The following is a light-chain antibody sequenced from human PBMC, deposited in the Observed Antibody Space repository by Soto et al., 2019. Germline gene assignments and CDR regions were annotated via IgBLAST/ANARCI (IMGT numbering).Light chain of an antibody. Sequence: SYELTQPPSVSVAPGQTATITCGGDNIGNINVHWYQQRPGQAPILVVYNDDDRPSGIPARFSGSNSGNTATLTISRVEAGDEADYYCQVWHRRSDHSVFGAGTKVTVL. CDR2: NDD. V-gene: IGLV3-21*02. J-gene: IGLJ1*01. CDR1: NIGNIN. CDR3: QVWHRRSDHSV.